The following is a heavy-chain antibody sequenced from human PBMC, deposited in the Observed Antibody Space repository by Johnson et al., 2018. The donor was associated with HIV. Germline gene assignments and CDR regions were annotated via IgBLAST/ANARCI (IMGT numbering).Heavy chain of an antibody. CDR2: IYSGGST. CDR3: ASLSGSGSYSGASAFDI. J-gene: IGHJ3*02. CDR1: GFTFSDYY. D-gene: IGHD1-26*01. Sequence: VQLVESGGGLVKPGGSLRLSCAASGFTFSDYYMSWIRQAPGKGLEWVSVIYSGGSTYYADSVKGRFTISRDNSKNTLYLQMNSLRAEDTAVYYCASLSGSGSYSGASAFDIWGQGTMVTVSS. V-gene: IGHV3-66*01.